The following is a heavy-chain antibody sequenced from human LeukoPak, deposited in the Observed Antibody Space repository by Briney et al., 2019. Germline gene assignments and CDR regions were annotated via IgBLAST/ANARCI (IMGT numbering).Heavy chain of an antibody. V-gene: IGHV4-39*01. CDR2: IYYSGST. D-gene: IGHD4-17*01. Sequence: SETLSLTCTVSGGSISSSSYYWGWIRQPPGKGLEWIGSIYYSGSTYYNPSLKSRVTISVDTSKNQFSLKPSSVTAADTAVYYCARPPIGEIQYYFDYWGQGTLVTVSS. CDR3: ARPPIGEIQYYFDY. J-gene: IGHJ4*02. CDR1: GGSISSSSYY.